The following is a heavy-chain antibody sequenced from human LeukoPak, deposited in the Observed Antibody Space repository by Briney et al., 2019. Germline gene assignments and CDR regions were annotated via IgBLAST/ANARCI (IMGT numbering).Heavy chain of an antibody. V-gene: IGHV1-69*04. CDR3: ARDYYDSSGYYDSFDY. CDR2: IIPILGIA. CDR1: GGTFSSYA. D-gene: IGHD3-22*01. Sequence: SVKVSCKASGGTFSSYAISWVRQAPGQGLEWMGRIIPILGIANYAQKFQGRVTITADKSTSTAYMELSSLRSEDTAAYYCARDYYDSSGYYDSFDYWGQGTLVTVSS. J-gene: IGHJ4*02.